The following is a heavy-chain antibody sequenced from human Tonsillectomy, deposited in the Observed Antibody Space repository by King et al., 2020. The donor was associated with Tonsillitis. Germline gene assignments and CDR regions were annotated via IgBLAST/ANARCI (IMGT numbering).Heavy chain of an antibody. D-gene: IGHD2-8*01. J-gene: IGHJ6*04. V-gene: IGHV4-59*08. CDR2: IYSSGST. CDR3: ARHVRMWALDV. Sequence: QLQESGPGLVKPSETLSLTCTVSSDSISGYYWSWIRQPPGKGLEWIAYIYSSGSTNYNPSLKSRVTISVDTYKNQFSLKLSSVSAADTAVDYCARHVRMWALDVWGKGTTVIVSS. CDR1: SDSISGYY.